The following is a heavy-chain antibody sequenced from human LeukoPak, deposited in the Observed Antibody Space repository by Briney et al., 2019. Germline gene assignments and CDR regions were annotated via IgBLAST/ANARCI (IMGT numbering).Heavy chain of an antibody. D-gene: IGHD2-2*02. Sequence: GGSLRLSCAASGFTFCSYSMNWVRQAPGKGLEWVSSISSSSSYIYYADSVKGRFTISRDNAKNSLYLQMNSLRAEDTAVYYCARGVVPSAINWFDPWGQGTLVTVSS. V-gene: IGHV3-21*01. CDR3: ARGVVPSAINWFDP. CDR2: ISSSSSYI. J-gene: IGHJ5*02. CDR1: GFTFCSYS.